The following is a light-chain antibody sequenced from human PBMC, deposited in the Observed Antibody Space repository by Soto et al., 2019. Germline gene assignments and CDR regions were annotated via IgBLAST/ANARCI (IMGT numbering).Light chain of an antibody. Sequence: EIVLTQSPGTLSLSPGERATLSCRASQSVSSSYFAWYQHKPGQAPRLLIYGASSRATGIPDRFSGSGSGTDFTLTISRLEPEDFAVYYCQQYGTSPPYTFGQGTKVEIK. V-gene: IGKV3-20*01. CDR2: GAS. CDR3: QQYGTSPPYT. CDR1: QSVSSSY. J-gene: IGKJ2*01.